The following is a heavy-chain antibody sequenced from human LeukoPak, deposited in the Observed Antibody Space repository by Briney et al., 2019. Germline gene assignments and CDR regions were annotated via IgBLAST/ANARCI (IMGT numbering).Heavy chain of an antibody. V-gene: IGHV4-34*01. J-gene: IGHJ6*02. Sequence: PSETLSLTCAVYGGSFSGYYWSWIRQPPGKGLEWIGEINHSGSTNYNPSLKSRVTISVDTSKNQFSLKLSSVTAADTAVYYCAVVTRTYYYYYGMDVWGQGTTVTVSS. D-gene: IGHD4-11*01. CDR1: GGSFSGYY. CDR3: AVVTRTYYYYYGMDV. CDR2: INHSGST.